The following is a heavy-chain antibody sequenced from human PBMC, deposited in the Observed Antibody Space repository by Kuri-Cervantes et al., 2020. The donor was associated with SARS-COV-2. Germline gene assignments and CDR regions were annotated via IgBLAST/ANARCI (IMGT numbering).Heavy chain of an antibody. CDR1: GFTFGDYA. J-gene: IGHJ4*02. Sequence: GGSLRLSCTASGFTFGDYAMSWVRQAPGKGLEWVGFIRSKAYGGTTEYAASVKGRFTISRDDSKSIAYLQMNSLKTEDTAVDYCSRLMYGSGSYYPLPYWGQGTLVTVSS. D-gene: IGHD3-10*01. CDR2: IRSKAYGGTT. CDR3: SRLMYGSGSYYPLPY. V-gene: IGHV3-49*04.